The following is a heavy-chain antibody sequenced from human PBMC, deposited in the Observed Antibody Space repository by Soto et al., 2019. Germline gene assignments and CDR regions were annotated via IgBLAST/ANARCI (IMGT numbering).Heavy chain of an antibody. V-gene: IGHV4-59*01. CDR2: ISNSGGT. J-gene: IGHJ4*02. Sequence: PSETLSLTCAVSGGSISSYYWSWVRQPPGKGLEWIGYISNSGGTNVNPSLKGRVTLSVDTSMNQFSLRLSSVTAADTAVYFCSRVFGAYWYFDYWGQGTLVTVSS. D-gene: IGHD2-8*02. CDR3: SRVFGAYWYFDY. CDR1: GGSISSYY.